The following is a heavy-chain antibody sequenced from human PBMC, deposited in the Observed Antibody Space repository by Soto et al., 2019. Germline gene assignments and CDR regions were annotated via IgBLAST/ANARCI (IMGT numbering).Heavy chain of an antibody. Sequence: EVQLVESGGDLVQRGGSLRLSCVASGFTFSVYSMNWVRQAPGKGLEWFSYITSDTKTIKYADSVKGRFTISRDNAKNSVYLQMNSMRDEDMSVYYCARSVEGDFDYWGQGTVVTVSS. CDR1: GFTFSVYS. J-gene: IGHJ4*02. CDR3: ARSVEGDFDY. D-gene: IGHD6-19*01. CDR2: ITSDTKTI. V-gene: IGHV3-48*02.